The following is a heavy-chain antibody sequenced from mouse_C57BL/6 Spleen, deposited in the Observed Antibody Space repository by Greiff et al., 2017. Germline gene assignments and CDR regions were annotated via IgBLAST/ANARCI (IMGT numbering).Heavy chain of an antibody. CDR2: INPSNGGT. V-gene: IGHV1-53*01. D-gene: IGHD1-1*02. J-gene: IGHJ4*01. CDR3: ATIWYAMDY. CDR1: GYTFTSYW. Sequence: QVQLQQSGPELVKPGASVKISCKASGYTFTSYWMHWVKQRPGQGLEWIGNINPSNGGTNYNAKFKSKATLTVDKSSSTAYIQLSSLTSEDSAVYYWATIWYAMDYWGQGTSVTVSA.